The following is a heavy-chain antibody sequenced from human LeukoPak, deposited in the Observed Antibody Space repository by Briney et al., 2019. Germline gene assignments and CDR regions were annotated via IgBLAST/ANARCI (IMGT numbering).Heavy chain of an antibody. CDR3: TARYCRSTSCYGEYFQR. CDR2: IKSKTDGGTT. D-gene: IGHD2-2*01. CDR1: GFTFSNAW. J-gene: IGHJ1*01. Sequence: GGSLRLSCAASGFTFSNAWMSWVRQAPGKGLEWVGRIKSKTDGGTTDYAAPVKGRFTISRDDSKNTRYLQMNSLKTEDTAVYYCTARYCRSTSCYGEYFQRWGQGTLVTVSS. V-gene: IGHV3-15*01.